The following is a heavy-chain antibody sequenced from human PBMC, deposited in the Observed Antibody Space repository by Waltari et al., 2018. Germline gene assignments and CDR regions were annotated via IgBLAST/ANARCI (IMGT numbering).Heavy chain of an antibody. D-gene: IGHD2-8*01. V-gene: IGHV3-74*01. CDR3: ARSTNASFDN. CDR1: GFASKNYW. J-gene: IGHJ4*02. Sequence: EVHLVESGGGLVQPGGSLRLSCTASGFASKNYWMHWVRQAPGKGLVWVSRIEPDATVTNYADSVQGRFTVSRDNAKNTLFLHMTNLTGDDTAIYYCARSTNASFDNWGQGTLVTVS. CDR2: IEPDATVT.